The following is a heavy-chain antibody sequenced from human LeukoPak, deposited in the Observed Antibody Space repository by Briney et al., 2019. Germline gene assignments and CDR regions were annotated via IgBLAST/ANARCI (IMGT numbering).Heavy chain of an antibody. D-gene: IGHD2-2*01. CDR1: GFTVGNAW. CDR3: TTDISVYCSSTSCYRRDY. Sequence: GGSLRLSCAAPGFTVGNAWRSGVREAPGKGLKWVCHIKSKTDAVTTDYTAPVKGRFTISRDDSKNTLYLQMNSLKTEDTAVYYCTTDISVYCSSTSCYRRDYWGQGTLVTVSS. J-gene: IGHJ4*02. V-gene: IGHV3-15*01. CDR2: IKSKTDAVTT.